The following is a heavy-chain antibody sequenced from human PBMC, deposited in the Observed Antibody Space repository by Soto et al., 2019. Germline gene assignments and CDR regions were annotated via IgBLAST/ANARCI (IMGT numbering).Heavy chain of an antibody. V-gene: IGHV3-21*01. CDR3: SRSPEVGVRGAY. Sequence: EVQLVESGGGLVKPGGSLRLSCTGSGFPFSAYNINWVRQAPGKGLEWVSSITVGSSHIYQPKSLKGRFTISRDDAKNSVYLQIDSLRDEDTALYYCSRSPEVGVRGAYWGQGTLVTVSS. J-gene: IGHJ4*02. D-gene: IGHD3-16*01. CDR2: ITVGSSHI. CDR1: GFPFSAYN.